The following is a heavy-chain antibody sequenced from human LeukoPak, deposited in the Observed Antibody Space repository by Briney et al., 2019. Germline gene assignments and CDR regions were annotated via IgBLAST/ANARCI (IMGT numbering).Heavy chain of an antibody. V-gene: IGHV3-7*01. D-gene: IGHD1-26*01. J-gene: IGHJ5*02. CDR1: GFTFTSFS. Sequence: GGSLRLSCVASGFTFTSFSLTWVRQAPGKGLEWVAKIREDGSEKYYVDSVRGRFTISRDNAKNLLYLQMNSLRAEDTAVYYCARGGGSLRPWGQGTLVTVSS. CDR2: IREDGSEK. CDR3: ARGGGSLRP.